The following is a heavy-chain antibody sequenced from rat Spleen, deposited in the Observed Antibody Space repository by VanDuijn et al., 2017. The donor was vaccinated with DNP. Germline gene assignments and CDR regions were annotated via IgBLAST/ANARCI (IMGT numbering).Heavy chain of an antibody. D-gene: IGHD1-1*01. V-gene: IGHV5-7*01. CDR3: ATHDHYSGYY. Sequence: EVQLVESGGGLVQPGRSLKLSCAASGFPFSDYNMAWVRQAPKKGLEWGATLIYDGSSTYYGDPVKGRFPISKDNAKSTLYLQMDSLRSEDTATYYCATHDHYSGYYWGQGVMVTVSS. CDR2: LIYDGSST. CDR1: GFPFSDYN. J-gene: IGHJ2*01.